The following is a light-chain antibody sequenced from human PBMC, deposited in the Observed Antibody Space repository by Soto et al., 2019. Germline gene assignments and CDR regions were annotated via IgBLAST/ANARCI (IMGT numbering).Light chain of an antibody. CDR1: QSVSSN. J-gene: IGKJ4*01. CDR3: QQYNVWPLT. V-gene: IGKV3-15*01. CDR2: VAS. Sequence: KVMTQSPATLSVSPGERATLSCRASQSVSSNLAWYQQKPGQTPKLLIYVASTRATGIPARFSGSGSGTEFTLTISSLQSEDFAVYYCQQYNVWPLTFGGGTKVEFK.